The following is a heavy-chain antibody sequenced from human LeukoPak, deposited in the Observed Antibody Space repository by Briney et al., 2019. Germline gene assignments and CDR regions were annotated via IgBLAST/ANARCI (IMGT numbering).Heavy chain of an antibody. D-gene: IGHD1-26*01. J-gene: IGHJ4*02. V-gene: IGHV1-2*02. CDR2: INSNSGAR. CDR1: GYTFSGYY. Sequence: GASVKVSCKASGYTFSGYYMHWVRQAPGQGLESMGWINSNSGARNYAPNFQGRVTFSRDNSISTAYMELSSLRSDDTANYYCARGRGGATTGFDHWGQGTLVTVSS. CDR3: ARGRGGATTGFDH.